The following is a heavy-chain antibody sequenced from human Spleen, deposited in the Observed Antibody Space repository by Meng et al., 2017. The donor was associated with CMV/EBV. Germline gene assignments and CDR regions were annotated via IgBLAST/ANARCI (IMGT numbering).Heavy chain of an antibody. D-gene: IGHD1-14*01. Sequence: GESLKISCAASGYTFSSYYMHWVRQAPGQGLEWVGIINPTNGSPTYAQKFQGRVTMTRDTSTSTVYMELSSLVSEDTAVYYCATGGNQSPAGYWGQGTLVTVSS. CDR2: INPTNGSP. CDR1: GYTFSSYY. J-gene: IGHJ4*02. CDR3: ATGGNQSPAGY. V-gene: IGHV1-46*01.